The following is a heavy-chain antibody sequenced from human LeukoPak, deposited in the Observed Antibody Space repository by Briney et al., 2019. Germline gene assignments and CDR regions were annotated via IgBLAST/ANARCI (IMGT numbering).Heavy chain of an antibody. Sequence: GGSLRLSCAASGFNFSNYAVHWVRQAPGKGLEWVSSISSSSSYIYYADSVKGRFTISRDNAKNSLFLQMNSLRAEDTAVYYCARGSSSWYGDYWGRGTLVTVSS. CDR2: ISSSSSYI. V-gene: IGHV3-21*01. CDR3: ARGSSSWYGDY. D-gene: IGHD6-13*01. CDR1: GFNFSNYA. J-gene: IGHJ4*02.